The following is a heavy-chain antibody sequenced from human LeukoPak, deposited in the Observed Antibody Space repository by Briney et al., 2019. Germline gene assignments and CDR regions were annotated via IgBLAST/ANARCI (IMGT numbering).Heavy chain of an antibody. Sequence: SETLSLTCTVSGGSISSSSYYWSWIRQPPGKGLEWIGEINHSGSTNYNPSLKSRVTISVDTSKNQFSLKLSSVTAADTAVYYCAGRGMQWLARNWGQGTLVTVSS. D-gene: IGHD6-19*01. J-gene: IGHJ4*02. CDR1: GGSISSSSYY. V-gene: IGHV4-39*07. CDR2: INHSGST. CDR3: AGRGMQWLARN.